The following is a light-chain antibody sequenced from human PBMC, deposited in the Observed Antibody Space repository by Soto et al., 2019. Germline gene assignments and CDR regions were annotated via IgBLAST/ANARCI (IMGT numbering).Light chain of an antibody. CDR3: QQYGSSPLIS. J-gene: IGKJ5*01. CDR1: QSVSSSY. Sequence: EIVLTQSPGTLSLSPGERATLSCRASQSVSSSYLAWYQQKPGQAPRLLIYGASSRATGIPDRFSGSGSGTDFTLTISSLEPEDLAVYYCQQYGSSPLISFGQGTRLRL. V-gene: IGKV3-20*01. CDR2: GAS.